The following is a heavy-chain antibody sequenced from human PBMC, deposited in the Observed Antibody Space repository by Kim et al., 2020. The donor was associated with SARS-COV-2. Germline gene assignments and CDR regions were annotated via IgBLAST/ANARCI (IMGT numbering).Heavy chain of an antibody. J-gene: IGHJ2*01. D-gene: IGHD3-9*01. CDR3: ARDHERYFDWLFYWYFDL. Sequence: GGSLRLSCAASGFTFSSYWMHWVRQAPGKGLVWVSRINSDGSSTSYADSVKGRFTISRDNAKNTLYLQMNSLRAEDTAVYYCARDHERYFDWLFYWYFDLWGRGTLVTVSS. V-gene: IGHV3-74*01. CDR2: INSDGSST. CDR1: GFTFSSYW.